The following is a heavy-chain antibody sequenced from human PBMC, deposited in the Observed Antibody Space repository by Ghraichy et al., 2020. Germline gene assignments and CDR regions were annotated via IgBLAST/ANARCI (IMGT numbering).Heavy chain of an antibody. V-gene: IGHV3-7*03. CDR2: IKQDGSEK. CDR3: ARDDLDQTPGSVAGTY. J-gene: IGHJ4*02. CDR1: GFTFSSYW. Sequence: GGSLRLSCAASGFTFSSYWMSWVRQAPGKGLEWVANIKQDGSEKYYVDSVKGRFTISRDNAKNSLYLQMNSLRAEDTAVYYCARDDLDQTPGSVAGTYWGQGTLVTVSS. D-gene: IGHD6-19*01.